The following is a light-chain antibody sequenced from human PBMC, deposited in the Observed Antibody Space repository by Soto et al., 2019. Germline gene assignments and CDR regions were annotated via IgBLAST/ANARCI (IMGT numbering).Light chain of an antibody. V-gene: IGKV3-20*01. Sequence: EVVLSQFPNTLSLSPGERATLYCRASQSLNSNFLVWYQQKPGQAPRLLISSTSHRATGIPDRFSGSGSGTDFTLTISRLEPEDFAVFYCQQYGSSITFGQGTRLEI. J-gene: IGKJ5*01. CDR1: QSLNSNF. CDR2: STS. CDR3: QQYGSSIT.